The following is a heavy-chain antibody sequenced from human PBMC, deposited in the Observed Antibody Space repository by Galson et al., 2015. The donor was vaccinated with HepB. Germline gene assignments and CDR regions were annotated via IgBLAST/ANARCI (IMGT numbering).Heavy chain of an antibody. CDR3: ARRPNDYNDPHDAFDI. CDR1: GYDFTAYW. V-gene: IGHV5-51*03. D-gene: IGHD5-24*01. CDR2: IFPDDSDA. Sequence: SGAEVKKPGEPLKISCKGSGYDFTAYWIGWVRQMPGRGLEFMAIIFPDDSDARYSPSFQGQVTISVDKSIGIAYLQWSSLKASDTAMYYCARRPNDYNDPHDAFDIWGQGTMVTVSS. J-gene: IGHJ3*02.